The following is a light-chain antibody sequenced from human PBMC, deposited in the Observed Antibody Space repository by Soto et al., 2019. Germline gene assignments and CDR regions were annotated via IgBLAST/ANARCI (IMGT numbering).Light chain of an antibody. CDR3: TSHTTTSPPVL. V-gene: IGLV2-14*03. CDR1: SSDVGAFNF. J-gene: IGLJ2*01. CDR2: DVR. Sequence: QSALTQPASVSGSPGQSITISCTGTSSDVGAFNFVSWYQQHPGKAPKLVIYDVRHRPSGVSDRFSGSKSGNTASLTIYGIQAEDEADYYCTSHTTTSPPVLFGGGTKLTVL.